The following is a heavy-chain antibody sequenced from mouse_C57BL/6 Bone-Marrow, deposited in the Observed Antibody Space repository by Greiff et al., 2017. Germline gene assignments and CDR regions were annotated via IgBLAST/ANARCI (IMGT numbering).Heavy chain of an antibody. CDR2: ILPSIGRT. V-gene: IGHV15-2*01. D-gene: IGHD1-1*01. CDR1: DSEVFPIAY. CDR3: ARNDYYGSSYWYFDV. J-gene: IGHJ1*03. Sequence: QVQLKQSGSELRSPGSSVKLSCKDFDSEVFPIAYMSWVRQKPGHGFEWIGGILPSIGRTIYGEKFEDKATLDADTLSNTAYLELNSLTSEDSAIYYCARNDYYGSSYWYFDVWGTGTTVTVSS.